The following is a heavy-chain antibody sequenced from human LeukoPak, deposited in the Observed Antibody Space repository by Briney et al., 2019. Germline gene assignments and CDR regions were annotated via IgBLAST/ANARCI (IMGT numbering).Heavy chain of an antibody. Sequence: GASVKVSCKASGYTFTGYYIHWVRQAPGQGLEWMGWINPNGGGTNYAQRFLGRVTMTRDTSISTAYMELSRLRSDDTAVYYCARDKQLDWAHYYYYYMDVWGKGTTVTVSS. V-gene: IGHV1-2*02. D-gene: IGHD6-13*01. J-gene: IGHJ6*03. CDR1: GYTFTGYY. CDR2: INPNGGGT. CDR3: ARDKQLDWAHYYYYYMDV.